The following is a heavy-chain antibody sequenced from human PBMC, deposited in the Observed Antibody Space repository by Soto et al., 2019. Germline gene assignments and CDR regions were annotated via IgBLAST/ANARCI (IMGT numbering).Heavy chain of an antibody. D-gene: IGHD3-22*01. CDR3: ARHRFNYYDNTVYYYFDY. J-gene: IGHJ4*02. CDR1: GYTFTSYG. V-gene: IGHV1-18*04. CDR2: ISGHNGNT. Sequence: QVQLVQSGAEVKKPGASVKVSCKASGYTFTSYGISWVRQAPGQGPEWMGWISGHNGNTNHPQSLQGRVTMTTDTSRNTAYMELRSLRSDDTAVYYCARHRFNYYDNTVYYYFDYWGQGTQVTVSS.